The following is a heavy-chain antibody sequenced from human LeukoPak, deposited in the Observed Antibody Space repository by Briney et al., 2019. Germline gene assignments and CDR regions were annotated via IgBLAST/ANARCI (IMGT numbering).Heavy chain of an antibody. D-gene: IGHD3-9*01. V-gene: IGHV3-23*01. CDR3: AKILLRYFDWLFKPDYFDY. J-gene: IGHJ4*02. Sequence: GGSLRLSCAASGFTFSSYAMSWVRQAPGKGLEWVSAISGSGGSTYYADSVKGRFTISRDNSKNTLYLQMNSLRAEDTAVYYCAKILLRYFDWLFKPDYFDYWGQGTLITVSS. CDR2: ISGSGGST. CDR1: GFTFSSYA.